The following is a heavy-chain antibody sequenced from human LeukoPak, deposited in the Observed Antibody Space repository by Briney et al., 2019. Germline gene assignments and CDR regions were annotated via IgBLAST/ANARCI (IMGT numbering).Heavy chain of an antibody. CDR2: TYHSGST. CDR3: ARATGPNWFDP. V-gene: IGHV4-30-2*01. J-gene: IGHJ5*02. CDR1: GVSISSGGYS. Sequence: PSETLSLTCAVSGVSISSGGYSWSWIRQPPGKGLEWIGYTYHSGSTYYNPSLKSRVTISVDRSKNRFSLKLSSVTAADTALYYYARATGPNWFDPWGQGTLVTVSS.